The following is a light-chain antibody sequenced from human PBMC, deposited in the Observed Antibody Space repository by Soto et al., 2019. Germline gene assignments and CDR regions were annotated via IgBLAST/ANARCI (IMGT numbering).Light chain of an antibody. CDR3: QQRSNWPPRGT. CDR2: DAS. CDR1: QSVSSY. Sequence: EIVLTQSPATLSLSPGERATLSCRASQSVSSYLAWYQQKTGQAPRLLIYDASNRATGIPARFSGSGSGTDFTLTISSLEPEDFAVYYCQQRSNWPPRGTFGQGTKLEIK. V-gene: IGKV3-11*01. J-gene: IGKJ2*01.